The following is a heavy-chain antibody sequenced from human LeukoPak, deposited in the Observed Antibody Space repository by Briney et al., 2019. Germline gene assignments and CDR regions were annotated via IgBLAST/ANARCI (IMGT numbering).Heavy chain of an antibody. CDR3: ARGRVHEGGTDY. V-gene: IGHV4-34*01. D-gene: IGHD1-1*01. Sequence: SETLSLTCAVYGGSFSGYYWSWIRQPPGKGLEWIGEINHSGSTNYNPSLKSRVTISVDTSKNQFSLKLSSVTAADTAVYYCARGRVHEGGTDYWGQGTLVTVSS. CDR2: INHSGST. J-gene: IGHJ4*02. CDR1: GGSFSGYY.